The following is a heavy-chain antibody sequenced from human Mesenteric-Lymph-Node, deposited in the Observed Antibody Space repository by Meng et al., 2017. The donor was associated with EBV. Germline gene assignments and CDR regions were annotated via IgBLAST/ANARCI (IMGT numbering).Heavy chain of an antibody. D-gene: IGHD3-10*01. CDR1: GFTFSSYW. Sequence: EGRLVGAGGGLVQPGGSLRLSCEASGFTFSSYWMHWVRQAPGKGLVWVSRINSDGSSTSYADSVKGRFTISRDNAKNTLYLQMNSLRAEDTAVYYCAATPRGEFYFDYWGQGTLVTVSS. J-gene: IGHJ4*02. V-gene: IGHV3-74*01. CDR3: AATPRGEFYFDY. CDR2: INSDGSST.